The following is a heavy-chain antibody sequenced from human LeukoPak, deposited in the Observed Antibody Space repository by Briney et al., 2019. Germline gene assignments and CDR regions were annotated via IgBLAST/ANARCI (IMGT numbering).Heavy chain of an antibody. V-gene: IGHV4-34*01. CDR3: ARGGVVVVAAHHYFDY. CDR1: GGSFSGYY. D-gene: IGHD2-15*01. Sequence: PSETLSLTCAVYGGSFSGYYWSWTRQPPGKGLEWIGEINHSGSTNYNPSLKSRVTISVDTSKNQFSLKLSSVTAADTAVYYCARGGVVVVAAHHYFDYWGQGTLVTVSS. J-gene: IGHJ4*02. CDR2: INHSGST.